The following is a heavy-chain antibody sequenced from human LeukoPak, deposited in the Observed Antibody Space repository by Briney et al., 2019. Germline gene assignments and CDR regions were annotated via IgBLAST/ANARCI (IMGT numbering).Heavy chain of an antibody. CDR1: GGSIGSYY. V-gene: IGHV4-59*01. CDR2: IYCSGST. Sequence: SETLSLTCTVSGGSIGSYYWSWIRQPPGKGLEWIGYIYCSGSTNYNPSLKSRVTISVDTSKNQFSLKLSSVTAADTAVYYCARGDDYVWGSYRFDYWGQGTLVTVSS. CDR3: ARGDDYVWGSYRFDY. J-gene: IGHJ4*02. D-gene: IGHD3-16*02.